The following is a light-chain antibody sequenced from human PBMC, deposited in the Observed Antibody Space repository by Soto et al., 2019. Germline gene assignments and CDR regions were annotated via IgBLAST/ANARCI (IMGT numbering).Light chain of an antibody. V-gene: IGKV1-27*01. J-gene: IGKJ3*01. CDR2: AAS. Sequence: DIQMTQSPTSLSASVGDRVTITCRASQDIRNFLAWYQQKPEKAPMLLIYAASTLQSGVPSRFSGSGSGTDFTLTINSLQPEDVATYSCQKYSSVPVFGPGTKVEIK. CDR1: QDIRNF. CDR3: QKYSSVPV.